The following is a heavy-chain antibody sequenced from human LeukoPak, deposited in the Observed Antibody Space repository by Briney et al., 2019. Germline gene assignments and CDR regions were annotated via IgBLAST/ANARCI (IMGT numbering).Heavy chain of an antibody. V-gene: IGHV1-2*02. CDR1: GYTFTGYY. J-gene: IGHJ5*02. Sequence: ASVKVSCKASGYTFTGYYMHWVRQAPGQGLEWMGWINPNSGGTNYAQKFQGRVTMARDTSISTAYMELSRLRSDDTAVYYCARDGVEYYGSGRHPPSPWGQGTLVTVSS. CDR2: INPNSGGT. CDR3: ARDGVEYYGSGRHPPSP. D-gene: IGHD3-10*01.